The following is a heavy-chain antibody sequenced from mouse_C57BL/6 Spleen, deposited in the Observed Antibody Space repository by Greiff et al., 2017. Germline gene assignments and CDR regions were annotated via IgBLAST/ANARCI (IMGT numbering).Heavy chain of an antibody. CDR2: ISDGGSYT. Sequence: EVQGVESGGGLVKPGGSLKLSCAASGFTFSSYAMSWVRQTPEKRLEWVATISDGGSYTYYPDNVKGRFTISRDNAKNNLYLQMSHLKSEDTAMYYCARGGAAQATDYWGQGTTLTVSS. D-gene: IGHD3-2*02. V-gene: IGHV5-4*01. CDR3: ARGGAAQATDY. CDR1: GFTFSSYA. J-gene: IGHJ2*01.